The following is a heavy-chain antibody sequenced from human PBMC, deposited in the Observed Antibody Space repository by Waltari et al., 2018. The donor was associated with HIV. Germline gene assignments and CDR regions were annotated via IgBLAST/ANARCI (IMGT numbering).Heavy chain of an antibody. Sequence: EVQLVESGGGLVQPGGSLRLSCAASGFTFSNYDMHWVRQATGKGLGCVSGIGDGGDTDCPGSVKCRFTIARENAKNSLHLQMNSLRAGDTAVYYCVRICKLNCYYYYGMDVWGQGTTVTVSS. V-gene: IGHV3-13*01. J-gene: IGHJ6*02. CDR2: IGDGGDT. D-gene: IGHD1-1*01. CDR1: GFTFSNYD. CDR3: VRICKLNCYYYYGMDV.